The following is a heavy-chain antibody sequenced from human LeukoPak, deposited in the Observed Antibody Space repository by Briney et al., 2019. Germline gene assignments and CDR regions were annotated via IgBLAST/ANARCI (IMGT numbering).Heavy chain of an antibody. V-gene: IGHV4-30-4*01. CDR3: ARGYHPQYSSGWYYFDY. J-gene: IGHJ4*02. Sequence: PSQTLSLTCTVSGGSISSGDYYWSWIRQPPGKGLEWIGYIYYSGSTYYNPSLKSRVTISVDTSKNQFSLKLSSVTAADTAVYYCARGYHPQYSSGWYYFDYWGQGTLVTVSS. CDR2: IYYSGST. CDR1: GGSISSGDYY. D-gene: IGHD6-19*01.